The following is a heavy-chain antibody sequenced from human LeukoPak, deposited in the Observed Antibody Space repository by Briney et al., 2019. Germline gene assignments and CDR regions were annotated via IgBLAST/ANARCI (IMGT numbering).Heavy chain of an antibody. J-gene: IGHJ3*02. CDR1: GYTFTSYG. D-gene: IGHD1-26*01. Sequence: ASVEVSCKASGYTFTSYGISWLRQAPGQGREWMGWISTYNVHTNYAQKLQGRVTMTTHTSTSTAYMELRNLRSDGTAVYYCARGGRWELPRPYAFDIWGQGTMVTVSS. CDR3: ARGGRWELPRPYAFDI. V-gene: IGHV1-18*01. CDR2: ISTYNVHT.